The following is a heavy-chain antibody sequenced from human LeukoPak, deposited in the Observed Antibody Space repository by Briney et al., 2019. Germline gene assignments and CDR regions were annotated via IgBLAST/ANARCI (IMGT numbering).Heavy chain of an antibody. Sequence: KPGGSLRLSCAASGFTFSGYSMNWVRQAPGKGLEWVSSISSSSSYIYYADSVKGRFTISRDNAKNSLYLQMNSLRAEDTAVYYCARVLAGYHDSSGYSGNDAFDIWGQGTMVTVSS. CDR2: ISSSSSYI. J-gene: IGHJ3*02. CDR1: GFTFSGYS. CDR3: ARVLAGYHDSSGYSGNDAFDI. D-gene: IGHD3-22*01. V-gene: IGHV3-21*01.